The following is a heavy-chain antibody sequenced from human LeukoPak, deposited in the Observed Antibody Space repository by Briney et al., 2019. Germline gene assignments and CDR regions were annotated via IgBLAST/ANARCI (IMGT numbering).Heavy chain of an antibody. V-gene: IGHV4-4*07. Sequence: SETLSLTCTVSGGSISGYYWSWIRQPAGKGLEWIGRIYTSGSTHYNPSLKSRVTISVDTSKNQFSLKLSSVTAADTAVYYCARGPSSYQLPKRTIRSSAGKHRNYYMDVWGKGTTVTVSS. CDR1: GGSISGYY. D-gene: IGHD2-2*01. CDR2: IYTSGST. J-gene: IGHJ6*03. CDR3: ARGPSSYQLPKRTIRSSAGKHRNYYMDV.